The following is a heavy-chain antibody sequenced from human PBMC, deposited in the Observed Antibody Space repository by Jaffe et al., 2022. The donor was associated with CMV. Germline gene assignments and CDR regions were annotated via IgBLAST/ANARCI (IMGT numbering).Heavy chain of an antibody. D-gene: IGHD6-13*01. CDR3: ARDGAAAAGSYWYFDL. CDR2: INPSGGST. J-gene: IGHJ2*01. Sequence: QVQLVQSGAEVKKPGASVKVSCKASGYTFTSYYMHWVRQAPGQGLEWMGIINPSGGSTSYAQKFQGRVTMTRDTSTSTVYMELSSLRSEDTAVYYCARDGAAAAGSYWYFDLWGRGTLVTVSS. CDR1: GYTFTSYY. V-gene: IGHV1-46*01.